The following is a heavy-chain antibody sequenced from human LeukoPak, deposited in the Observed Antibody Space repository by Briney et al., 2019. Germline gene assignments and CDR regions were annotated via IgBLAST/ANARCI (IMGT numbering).Heavy chain of an antibody. CDR3: AGQYYYDTSGYYSYNWFDP. V-gene: IGHV4-39*07. J-gene: IGHJ5*02. Sequence: SENLSLTCTVSGGSISSSSYYWGWIRQPPGKGLEWIGSIYYSGSTYYNPSLKSRVTISVDTSKNQFSLKLSSVTAADTAVYYCAGQYYYDTSGYYSYNWFDPWGQGTLVTVSS. D-gene: IGHD3-22*01. CDR1: GGSISSSSYY. CDR2: IYYSGST.